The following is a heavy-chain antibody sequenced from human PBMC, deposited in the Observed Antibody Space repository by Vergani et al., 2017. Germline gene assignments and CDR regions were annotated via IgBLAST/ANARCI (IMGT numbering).Heavy chain of an antibody. V-gene: IGHV1-18*04. J-gene: IGHJ6*02. Sequence: QVQLVQSGAEVKKPGASVKVSCKASGYTFTSYGISWVRQAPGQGLEWMGWISAYNGNTNYAQKFQGRVTMTRDTSISTAYMELSRLRSDDTAVYYCARPYYDFWSGYYGYYYYGMDVWGQGTTVTVSS. CDR1: GYTFTSYG. CDR2: ISAYNGNT. CDR3: ARPYYDFWSGYYGYYYYGMDV. D-gene: IGHD3-3*01.